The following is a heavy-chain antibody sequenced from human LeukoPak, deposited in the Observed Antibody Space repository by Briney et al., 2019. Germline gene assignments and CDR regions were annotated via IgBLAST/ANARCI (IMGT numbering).Heavy chain of an antibody. D-gene: IGHD3-3*01. CDR1: GYTFTGYY. CDR3: ARGYSRITIFGVAQGHHY. CDR2: INPNSGGT. J-gene: IGHJ4*02. Sequence: ASVKVSCKASGYTFTGYYMHWVRQAPGQGLEWMGWINPNSGGTNYAQKFQGRVTMTRDTSISTAYMELSRLRSDDTAVYYCARGYSRITIFGVAQGHHYWGQGTLVTVSS. V-gene: IGHV1-2*02.